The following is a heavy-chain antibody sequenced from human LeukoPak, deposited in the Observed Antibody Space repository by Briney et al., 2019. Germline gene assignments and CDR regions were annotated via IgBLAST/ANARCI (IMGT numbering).Heavy chain of an antibody. D-gene: IGHD6-19*01. J-gene: IGHJ4*02. CDR2: IRNDGSNK. CDR1: GFTFSSYG. V-gene: IGHV3-30*02. CDR3: ARIFSSAWGELGY. Sequence: PGGSLGLSCAASGFTFSSYGMHWVRQAPGKGLEGVAFIRNDGSNKYYADSVKGRFTISRDNSKNTLYLQLNSLRAEDTAVYYCARIFSSAWGELGYWGQGTLVTVSS.